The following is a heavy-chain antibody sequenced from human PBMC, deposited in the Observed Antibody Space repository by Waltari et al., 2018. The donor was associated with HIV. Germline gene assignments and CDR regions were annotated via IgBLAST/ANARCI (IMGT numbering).Heavy chain of an antibody. V-gene: IGHV3-74*01. CDR3: ARDLYYGADY. D-gene: IGHD3-10*01. CDR1: GFTFSKYW. CDR2: IEGDGSTT. Sequence: EVQLVESGGGLVQPGGSLRLSCAASGFTFSKYWMHWLRHAPGKGLEWVSRIEGDGSTTYEVDSVKGRFTISRDNAKNTLYLQMNYLSAEDTAVYFCARDLYYGADYWGQGTLVTVSS. J-gene: IGHJ4*02.